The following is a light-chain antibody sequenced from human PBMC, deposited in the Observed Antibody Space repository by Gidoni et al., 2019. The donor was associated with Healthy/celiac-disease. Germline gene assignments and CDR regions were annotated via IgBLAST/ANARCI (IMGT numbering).Light chain of an antibody. Sequence: SYELTKPPSVTVSPGQKASITCSGDKLVDKYACWYQQKPGQSPVLVIYQDSKRPSGIPERFSGFNSGNTSTLTFSWTQAMDEAYYYCQAWDISPVVFGGWTKLTVL. CDR3: QAWDISPVV. J-gene: IGLJ2*01. CDR2: QDS. CDR1: KLVDKY. V-gene: IGLV3-1*01.